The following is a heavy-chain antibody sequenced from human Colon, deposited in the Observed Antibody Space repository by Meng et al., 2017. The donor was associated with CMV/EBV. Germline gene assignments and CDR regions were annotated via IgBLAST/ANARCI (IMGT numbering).Heavy chain of an antibody. J-gene: IGHJ4*02. V-gene: IGHV3-15*01. CDR1: GFPFSNVW. Sequence: EVQLVESGGGSVEPGGSLRLSCVTSGFPFSNVWMSWVRQAPGKGLEWVGRIKRKSDGGTADFAAPVKGRFTISRDDSKTTLYLQMNSLRSEDTAVYYCTTAYGRGTGDYWGQGTLVTVSS. D-gene: IGHD1-14*01. CDR2: IKRKSDGGTA. CDR3: TTAYGRGTGDY.